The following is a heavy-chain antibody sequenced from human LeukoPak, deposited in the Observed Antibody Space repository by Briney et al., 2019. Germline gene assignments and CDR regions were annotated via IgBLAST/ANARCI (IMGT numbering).Heavy chain of an antibody. D-gene: IGHD3-10*01. CDR1: GFTFISAW. Sequence: GGSLRLSCAASGFTFISAWMSWVRQAPGKGLEWVGRVKSKSNGAATDYAAPVKGRFTISRDDSKNTVYLQMNSLKTEDTAVYYCTTSRGPGNLVYWGQGTLVTVSS. J-gene: IGHJ4*02. V-gene: IGHV3-15*01. CDR2: VKSKSNGAAT. CDR3: TTSRGPGNLVY.